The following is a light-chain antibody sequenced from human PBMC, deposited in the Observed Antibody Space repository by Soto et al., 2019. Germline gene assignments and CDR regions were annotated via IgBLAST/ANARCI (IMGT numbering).Light chain of an antibody. J-gene: IGKJ1*01. CDR2: TAS. V-gene: IGKV1-5*03. CDR3: QQYNSYPWT. Sequence: DIQMTQSPSTLSASVGDRVTITCRASRTISSWLAWYQQKPGKAPKLLIYTASSLESGVPSRFSGSGSGTELNLTISSLQPDDFTTYYCQQYNSYPWTFGQGTKVEIK. CDR1: RTISSW.